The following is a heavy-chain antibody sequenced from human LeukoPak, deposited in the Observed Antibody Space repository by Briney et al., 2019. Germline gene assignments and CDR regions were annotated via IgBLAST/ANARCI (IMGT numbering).Heavy chain of an antibody. CDR1: GFTFSRYW. Sequence: PGGSLRLSCAASGFTFSRYWMTWVRQAPGKGLEWVANIKQDGSERYHVDSAKGRFTISRDNAKNSLYLQMNSLRAEDTAVYYCARDRYAVYWGQGTLVTVSS. J-gene: IGHJ4*02. V-gene: IGHV3-7*01. CDR3: ARDRYAVY. CDR2: IKQDGSER. D-gene: IGHD2-8*01.